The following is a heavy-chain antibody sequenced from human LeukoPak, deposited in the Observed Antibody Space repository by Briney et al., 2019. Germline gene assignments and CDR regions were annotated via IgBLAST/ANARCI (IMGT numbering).Heavy chain of an antibody. CDR1: GLIFSSYA. V-gene: IGHV3-23*01. CDR2: FGLYGGTT. J-gene: IGHJ4*02. D-gene: IGHD3-22*01. CDR3: ARDYYDSSGAGSL. Sequence: GGSLRLSCAASGLIFSSYAMTWVRQAPGKGLEWVSSFGLYGGTTHYADSVKGRFTISRDNSKNTLYLQMNSLRAEDTAVYYCARDYYDSSGAGSLWGQGTLVTVSS.